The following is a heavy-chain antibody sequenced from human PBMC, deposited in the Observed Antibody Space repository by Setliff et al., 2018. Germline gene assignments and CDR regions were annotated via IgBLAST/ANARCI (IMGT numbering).Heavy chain of an antibody. V-gene: IGHV1-2*04. D-gene: IGHD1-26*01. CDR1: GYTFTGYY. J-gene: IGHJ3*02. CDR2: INPNSGGT. Sequence: ASVKVSCKASGYTFTGYYMHWVRQAPGQGLEWMGWINPNSGGTNYAQKFQGWVTMTRDTSISTAYMELSRLRSDDTAVYYCARRMWELRSDAFDIWGQGTTVTVSS. CDR3: ARRMWELRSDAFDI.